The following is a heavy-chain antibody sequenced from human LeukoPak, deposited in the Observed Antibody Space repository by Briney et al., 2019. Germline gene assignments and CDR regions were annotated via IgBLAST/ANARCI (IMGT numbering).Heavy chain of an antibody. Sequence: SETLSLTCTVSGGSISSSSYYWGWIRQPPGKGLEWIGSIYHSGSTYYNPSLKSRVTISVDTSKNQFSLKLSSVTAADTAVYYCARMATLDYWGQGTLVTVSS. V-gene: IGHV4-39*07. D-gene: IGHD5-24*01. J-gene: IGHJ4*02. CDR1: GGSISSSSYY. CDR2: IYHSGST. CDR3: ARMATLDY.